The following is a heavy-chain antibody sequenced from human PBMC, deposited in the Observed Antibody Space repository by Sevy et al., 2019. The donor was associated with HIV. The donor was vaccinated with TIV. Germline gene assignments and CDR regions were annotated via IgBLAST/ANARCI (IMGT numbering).Heavy chain of an antibody. CDR3: AKMYYDFWSGASGVFDY. V-gene: IGHV3-23*01. D-gene: IGHD3-3*01. Sequence: GGSLRLSCAASGFTFSSYAMSWVRQAPGKGLEWVSAIGGSGGSTYYADSGKGRFTISRDNSKNTLYLQMNSLRAEDTAVYYCAKMYYDFWSGASGVFDYWGQGTLVTVSS. CDR1: GFTFSSYA. J-gene: IGHJ4*02. CDR2: IGGSGGST.